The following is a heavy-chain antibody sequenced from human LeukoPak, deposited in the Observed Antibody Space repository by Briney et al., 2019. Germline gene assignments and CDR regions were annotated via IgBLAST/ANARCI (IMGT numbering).Heavy chain of an antibody. V-gene: IGHV1-18*01. CDR1: GYTFTSYG. CDR2: ISAYNGNT. D-gene: IGHD2-2*01. CDR3: ARVGYCSSTSCYDYYYYYMDV. J-gene: IGHJ6*03. Sequence: ASVKVSCKASGYTFTSYGISWVRQAPGQGLEWMGWISAYNGNTKYAEKLQGRVTMTTDTSTSTAYIELRSLRPDDTAVYYCARVGYCSSTSCYDYYYYYMDVWSKGTTVTVSS.